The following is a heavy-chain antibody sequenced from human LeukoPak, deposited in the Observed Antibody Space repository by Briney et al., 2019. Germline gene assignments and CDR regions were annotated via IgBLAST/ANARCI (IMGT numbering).Heavy chain of an antibody. Sequence: SEGSLRLSCAASEFTFSNYWMSWVRQAPGKGLERVAHTNQDGSKNYYVDSVRGRFTISRDNAKNSLYLQMNSLRAEDTAVYYCATTVAGYPDDYLDYWGQGTLVAVSS. D-gene: IGHD6-19*01. J-gene: IGHJ4*02. V-gene: IGHV3-7*01. CDR1: EFTFSNYW. CDR2: TNQDGSKN. CDR3: ATTVAGYPDDYLDY.